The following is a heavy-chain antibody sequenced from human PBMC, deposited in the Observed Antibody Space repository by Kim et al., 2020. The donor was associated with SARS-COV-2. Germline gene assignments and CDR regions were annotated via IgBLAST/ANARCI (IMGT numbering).Heavy chain of an antibody. J-gene: IGHJ2*01. CDR1: GFTFSNYS. D-gene: IGHD6-19*01. CDR3: ARALRGIYCNGWLAWY. CDR2: VSSGGTTT. V-gene: IGHV3-11*01. Sequence: GGSLRLSCAASGFTFSNYSMSWIRQAPGKGLEWVSYVSSGGTTTFYADSVKGRFTVSRDNTNNSLYLQMNSLRADDTAVYYCARALRGIYCNGWLAWY.